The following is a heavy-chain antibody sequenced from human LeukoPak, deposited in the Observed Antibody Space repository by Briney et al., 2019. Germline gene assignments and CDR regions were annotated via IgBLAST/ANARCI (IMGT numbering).Heavy chain of an antibody. Sequence: GGSLRLSCAASGFSFSTYEMNWVRQAPGKGLEWVSYISRSGSYTYYAASVKGRFTISRDDAKSSLYLQMNSLRAEDTALYFCARSTILNAFDSWGQGILVSVSS. V-gene: IGHV3-48*03. J-gene: IGHJ4*02. CDR1: GFSFSTYE. CDR3: ARSTILNAFDS. CDR2: ISRSGSYT. D-gene: IGHD1-26*01.